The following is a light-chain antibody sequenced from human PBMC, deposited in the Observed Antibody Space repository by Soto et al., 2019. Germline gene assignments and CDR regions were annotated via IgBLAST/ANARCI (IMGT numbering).Light chain of an antibody. Sequence: ETVLTHSPANLSLSPGESATLSCKASQSVSSYLAWYQQKPGQXPXXLIYDASNRATGIPARFSGSGSGTEFPLTISSLEPEDSAFYDCQQRSNRISFGQGTRLEIK. CDR1: QSVSSY. CDR3: QQRSNRIS. V-gene: IGKV3-11*01. CDR2: DAS. J-gene: IGKJ5*01.